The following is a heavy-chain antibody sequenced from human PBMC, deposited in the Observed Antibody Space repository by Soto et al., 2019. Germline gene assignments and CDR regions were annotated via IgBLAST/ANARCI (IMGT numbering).Heavy chain of an antibody. V-gene: IGHV3-73*01. CDR1: GFTFSGSA. CDR2: IRSKAISYAT. Sequence: EVQLVESGGGLVQPGGSLKLSCAASGFTFSGSAMHWVRQASGKGLEWVGRIRSKAISYATAYAASVKGRFTISRDDSKNTAYLQMNSLKTEDTAVYYCTRPAIAVAGTNYYFDYWGQGTLVTVSS. J-gene: IGHJ4*02. D-gene: IGHD6-19*01. CDR3: TRPAIAVAGTNYYFDY.